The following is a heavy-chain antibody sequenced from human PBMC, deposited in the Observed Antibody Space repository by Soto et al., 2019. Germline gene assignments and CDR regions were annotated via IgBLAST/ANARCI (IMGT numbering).Heavy chain of an antibody. Sequence: GGSLRLSCAASGFTFSSYSMNWVRQAPGKGLEWVSSISSSSSYIYYADSVKGRFTISRDNAKNSLYLQMNSLRAEDTAVYYCAREATIFGVVSYYYYMDVWGKGTTVTVSS. D-gene: IGHD3-3*01. V-gene: IGHV3-21*01. CDR2: ISSSSSYI. CDR1: GFTFSSYS. CDR3: AREATIFGVVSYYYYMDV. J-gene: IGHJ6*03.